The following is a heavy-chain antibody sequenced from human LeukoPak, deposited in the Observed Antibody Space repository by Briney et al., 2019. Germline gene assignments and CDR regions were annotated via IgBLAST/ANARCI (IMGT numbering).Heavy chain of an antibody. V-gene: IGHV3-20*04. CDR2: INWNGGST. J-gene: IGHJ4*02. CDR3: AREKPFYDSSGYYYPIAFDY. D-gene: IGHD3-22*01. Sequence: GGSLRLSCAASGLTFSRYWMSWVRQAPGKGLEWVSGINWNGGSTGYADSVKGRFTIARDNAKNSLYLQMNSLRAEDTALYYCAREKPFYDSSGYYYPIAFDYWGQGTLVTVSS. CDR1: GLTFSRYW.